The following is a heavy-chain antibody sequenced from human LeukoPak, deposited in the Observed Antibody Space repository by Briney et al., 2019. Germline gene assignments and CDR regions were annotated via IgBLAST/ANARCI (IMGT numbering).Heavy chain of an antibody. CDR2: IIPIFGTA. V-gene: IGHV1-69*05. CDR1: GGTFSSYA. D-gene: IGHD6-6*01. Sequence: GASVKVSCKASGGTFSSYAISWVRQAPGQGLEWMGGIIPIFGTATYAQKFQGRVTITTDESTSTAYMELSSLRSEDTAVYYCAARDSSSSGSGGDYYHYYMGVWGKGTTVTVSS. CDR3: AARDSSSSGSGGDYYHYYMGV. J-gene: IGHJ6*03.